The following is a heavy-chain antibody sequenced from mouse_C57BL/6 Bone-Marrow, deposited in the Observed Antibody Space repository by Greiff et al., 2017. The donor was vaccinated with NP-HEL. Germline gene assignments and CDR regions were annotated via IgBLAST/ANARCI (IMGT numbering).Heavy chain of an antibody. Sequence: QVQLQQPGAELVKPGASVKVSCKASGYTFTSYWMHWVKQRPGQGLEWIGRIHPSDSDTNYNQKFKGKATLTVDKSSSTAYMQHSNLTSEYSAVYYCAIKITTVVLRDYWGQGTTLTVSS. CDR2: IHPSDSDT. CDR1: GYTFTSYW. V-gene: IGHV1-74*01. J-gene: IGHJ2*01. CDR3: AIKITTVVLRDY. D-gene: IGHD1-1*01.